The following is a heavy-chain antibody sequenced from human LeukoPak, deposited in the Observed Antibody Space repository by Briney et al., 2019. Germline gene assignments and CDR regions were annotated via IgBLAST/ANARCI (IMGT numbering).Heavy chain of an antibody. J-gene: IGHJ4*01. V-gene: IGHV5-51*01. CDR2: IYPGDSDT. CDR1: GYSFTSYW. Sequence: GESLKISCKGSGYSFTSYWIGWVRQMPGKGLEWMGIIYPGDSDTRYSPSFQGQVTISADRSISTAYLQWSSLKASDTAMYYCARPQFWNPYYFDYWGHGTLVTVSS. D-gene: IGHD1-1*01. CDR3: ARPQFWNPYYFDY.